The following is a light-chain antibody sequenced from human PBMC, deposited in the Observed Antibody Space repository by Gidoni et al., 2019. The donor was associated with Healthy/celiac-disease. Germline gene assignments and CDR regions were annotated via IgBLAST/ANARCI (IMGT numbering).Light chain of an antibody. Sequence: IVMTQSPDSLAVSLGERATIHCKSSQSVLYSSNNKNYLAWYQQKPGQPPKLLIYCASTREAGVPDRFSGSGSGTDFTLTISSLQAEDVAVYYCQQYYSTPPTFGQGTKVEIK. J-gene: IGKJ1*01. CDR3: QQYYSTPPT. CDR2: CAS. CDR1: QSVLYSSNNKNY. V-gene: IGKV4-1*01.